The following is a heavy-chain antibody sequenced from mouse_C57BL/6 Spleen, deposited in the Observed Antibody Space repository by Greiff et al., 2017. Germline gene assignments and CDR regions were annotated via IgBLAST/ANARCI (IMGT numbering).Heavy chain of an antibody. D-gene: IGHD1-1*01. Sequence: DVMLVESGGGLVKPGGSLKLSCAASGFTFSSYTMSWVRQTPEKRLEWVATISGGGGNTYYPDSVKGRFTISRDNAKNTLYLQMSSLRSEDTALYYCARHPITTHYFDYWGQGTTLTVSS. CDR2: ISGGGGNT. V-gene: IGHV5-9*01. CDR1: GFTFSSYT. CDR3: ARHPITTHYFDY. J-gene: IGHJ2*01.